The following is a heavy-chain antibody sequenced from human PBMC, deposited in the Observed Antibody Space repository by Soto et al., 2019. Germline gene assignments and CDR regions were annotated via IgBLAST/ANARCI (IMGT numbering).Heavy chain of an antibody. D-gene: IGHD6-13*01. Sequence: GGSLRLSCAASGFTFSGYAMSWVRQAPGKGLEWVSAISGSGGSTYYADSVKGRFTISRDNSKNTLYLQMNSLRAEDTAVYYCEGAAAGTRVDYWGQGTLVTVSS. J-gene: IGHJ4*02. CDR1: GFTFSGYA. CDR3: EGAAAGTRVDY. V-gene: IGHV3-23*01. CDR2: ISGSGGST.